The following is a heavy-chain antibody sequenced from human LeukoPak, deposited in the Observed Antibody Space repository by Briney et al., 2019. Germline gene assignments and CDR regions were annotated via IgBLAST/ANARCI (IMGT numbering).Heavy chain of an antibody. D-gene: IGHD5-12*01. CDR3: AKEFPSDYDRYGDRIS. V-gene: IGHV3-23*01. J-gene: IGHJ5*02. CDR1: GFTFSSYA. Sequence: PGGSLRLSCAASGFTFSSYAMNWGRQAPGKGLEWVSRISDRGGSTYYADSVKGRFTISRDNSQYILYLQMDSLRAEDTAVYYCAKEFPSDYDRYGDRISWGQGTLVTVSS. CDR2: ISDRGGST.